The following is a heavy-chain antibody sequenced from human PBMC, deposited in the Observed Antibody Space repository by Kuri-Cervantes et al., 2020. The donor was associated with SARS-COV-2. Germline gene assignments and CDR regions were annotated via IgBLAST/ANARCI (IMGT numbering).Heavy chain of an antibody. Sequence: GGSLRLSCSASGFAFSSYSMNWVRQAPGKGLEWVSSISSSSSYIYYADSVKGRFTISRDNAKNTLYLQMNSLRVEDTAVYFCARAPSGSPTDYWGQGTLVTVSS. CDR1: GFAFSSYS. CDR3: ARAPSGSPTDY. D-gene: IGHD1-26*01. V-gene: IGHV3-21*01. J-gene: IGHJ4*02. CDR2: ISSSSSYI.